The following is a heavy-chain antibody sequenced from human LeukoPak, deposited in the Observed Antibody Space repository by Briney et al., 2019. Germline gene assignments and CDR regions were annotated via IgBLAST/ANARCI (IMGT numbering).Heavy chain of an antibody. V-gene: IGHV1-2*02. CDR2: INPNSGGT. CDR1: GYTFTGYY. Sequence: ASVKVSCKASGYTFTGYYMHWVRQAPGQGLEWMGWINPNSGGTNYAQKFQGRVTMTTDTSTSTAYMELRSLRSDDTAVYYCARGPQVSSGSYYPGYWGQGTLVTVSS. CDR3: ARGPQVSSGSYYPGY. D-gene: IGHD1-26*01. J-gene: IGHJ4*02.